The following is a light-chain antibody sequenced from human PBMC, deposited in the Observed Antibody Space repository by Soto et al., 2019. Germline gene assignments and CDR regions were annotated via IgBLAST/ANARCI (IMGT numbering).Light chain of an antibody. CDR1: SSDVGSYNL. CDR2: EVN. J-gene: IGLJ1*01. V-gene: IGLV2-23*02. Sequence: QSVLTQPASVSGSPGQSITISCTGTSSDVGSYNLVSWYQQYPGKAPKLMIYEVNKRPSGVSYRLSGSRSGNTASLTISWLQADDDADYYCCSYAGSSSYVFGTGTKVTVL. CDR3: CSYAGSSSYV.